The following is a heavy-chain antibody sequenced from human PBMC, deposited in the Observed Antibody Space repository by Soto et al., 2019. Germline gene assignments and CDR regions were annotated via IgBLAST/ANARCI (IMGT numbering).Heavy chain of an antibody. CDR2: IYYSGTT. CDR1: GDSITSNSYF. Sequence: PSETLSHTCTVSGDSITSNSYFWAWIRQPPGKGLEWIGSIYYSGTTYYNPSLKSRVTISVDRSKNQFSLKLSSVTAADSAVYYCETHFSVVYFAYWGQAALVT. CDR3: ETHFSVVYFAY. V-gene: IGHV4-39*01. J-gene: IGHJ4*02.